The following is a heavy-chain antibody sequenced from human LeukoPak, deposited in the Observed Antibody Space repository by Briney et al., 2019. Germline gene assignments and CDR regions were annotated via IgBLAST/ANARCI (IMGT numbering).Heavy chain of an antibody. J-gene: IGHJ4*02. CDR2: IHSGGTP. CDR3: ARDSDSGYGPFAS. Sequence: GGSLRLSCAASGFTVSNNYMSWVRQAPGKGLEWVSVIHSGGTPNYADSVQGRFTISRDNSKTTVYLHMKSLRAEDTAVYYCARDSDSGYGPFASWGQGTLVTVSS. CDR1: GFTVSNNY. D-gene: IGHD5-12*01. V-gene: IGHV3-53*01.